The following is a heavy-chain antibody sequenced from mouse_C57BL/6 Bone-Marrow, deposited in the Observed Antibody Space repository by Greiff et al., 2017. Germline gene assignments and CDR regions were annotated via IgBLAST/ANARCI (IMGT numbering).Heavy chain of an antibody. Sequence: EVQLVESGGGLVQPGGSLKLSCAASGFTFSDYYMYWVRQTPEKRLEWVAYISNGGGSTYYPDTVKGRFTISRDNAKNTLYLQMSRLKSEDTAMYYCARHSYGSSYGAMDYWGQGTSVTVSS. CDR2: ISNGGGST. CDR3: ARHSYGSSYGAMDY. V-gene: IGHV5-12*01. J-gene: IGHJ4*01. D-gene: IGHD1-1*01. CDR1: GFTFSDYY.